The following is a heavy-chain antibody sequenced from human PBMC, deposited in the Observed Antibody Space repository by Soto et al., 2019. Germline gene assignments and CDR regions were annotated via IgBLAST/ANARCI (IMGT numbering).Heavy chain of an antibody. J-gene: IGHJ5*02. V-gene: IGHV3-11*01. CDR3: VKGGAWFGELFP. CDR2: ISNSGRTI. CDR1: GFTFSDYY. D-gene: IGHD3-10*01. Sequence: QVQLVESGGGLVKPGGSLRLSCAASGFTFSDYYMSWIRQAPGKGLEWVTYISNSGRTIYYAESVQGRFTVSRDNAKNTLYLQMNGLRAEDTAVYFCVKGGAWFGELFPFGQGALVTVSS.